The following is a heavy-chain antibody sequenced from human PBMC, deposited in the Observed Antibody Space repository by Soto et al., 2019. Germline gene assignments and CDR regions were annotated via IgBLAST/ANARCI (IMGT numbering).Heavy chain of an antibody. D-gene: IGHD3-3*01. CDR2: IIPIFGTA. CDR3: ASPNERFLEWLPTSYYYYGMDV. Sequence: SVKVSCKASGGTFSSYAISWVRQAPGQGLEWMGGIIPIFGTANYAQKFQGRVTITADESTSTAYMELSSLRSEDTAVYYCASPNERFLEWLPTSYYYYGMDVWGQGTTVTVSS. V-gene: IGHV1-69*13. CDR1: GGTFSSYA. J-gene: IGHJ6*02.